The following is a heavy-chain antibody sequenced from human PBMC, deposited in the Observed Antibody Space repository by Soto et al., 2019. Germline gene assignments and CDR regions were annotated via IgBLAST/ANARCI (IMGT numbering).Heavy chain of an antibody. CDR1: GFTFSSYA. CDR3: ARDTGGWYEYFQH. D-gene: IGHD6-19*01. Sequence: QVQLVESGGGVVQPGRSLRLSGAASGFTFSSYAMHWVRQAPGKGLEWVAVISYDGSNKYYADSVKGRFTISRDNSKNTLYLQMNSLRAEDTAVYYCARDTGGWYEYFQHWGQGTLVTVSS. J-gene: IGHJ1*01. CDR2: ISYDGSNK. V-gene: IGHV3-30-3*01.